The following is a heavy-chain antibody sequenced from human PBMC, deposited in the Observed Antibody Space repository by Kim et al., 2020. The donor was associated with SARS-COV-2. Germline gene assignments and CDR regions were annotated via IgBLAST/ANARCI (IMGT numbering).Heavy chain of an antibody. CDR2: ITSSSATI. CDR3: VRGLQFSGDY. V-gene: IGHV3-48*02. CDR1: GFTFSVYS. D-gene: IGHD3-10*01. Sequence: GGSLRLSCVASGFTFSVYSMNWVRQAPGKGLEWVSYITSSSATIYYADSVKGRFTISRDNAKNSLYLQMNSLRDEDTAIYYCVRGLQFSGDYWSQGTLVTVSS. J-gene: IGHJ4*02.